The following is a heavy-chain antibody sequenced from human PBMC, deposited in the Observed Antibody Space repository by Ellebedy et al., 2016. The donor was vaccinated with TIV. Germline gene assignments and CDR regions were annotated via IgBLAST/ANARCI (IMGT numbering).Heavy chain of an antibody. CDR3: AREVIAPTISDAFDI. CDR2: IYSSGRT. CDR1: GDSITSRSDY. V-gene: IGHV4-39*07. Sequence: SETLSLTXSVSGDSITSRSDYWDWIRQPPGKGLEWIGAIYSSGRTHYNPSLQSRATISADTSKNQFSLRLSSVTAADTAVYYCAREVIAPTISDAFDIWGQGTLVTVSS. D-gene: IGHD5-12*01. J-gene: IGHJ3*02.